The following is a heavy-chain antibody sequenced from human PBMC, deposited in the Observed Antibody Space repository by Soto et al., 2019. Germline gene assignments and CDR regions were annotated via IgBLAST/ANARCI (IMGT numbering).Heavy chain of an antibody. CDR3: AKDGLLLWFGEFQRFDY. CDR1: GFTFSNNA. CDR2: ISGSGDRT. D-gene: IGHD3-10*01. Sequence: EVQLLESGGGLVQPGGSLRLSCAASGFTFSNNAMSWVRQAPGKGLEWVSSISGSGDRTYSADSVKGRFTISRDNFKNTLFLQMNSLRAEDTAVYYCAKDGLLLWFGEFQRFDYWGQGTLVTVSS. V-gene: IGHV3-23*01. J-gene: IGHJ4*02.